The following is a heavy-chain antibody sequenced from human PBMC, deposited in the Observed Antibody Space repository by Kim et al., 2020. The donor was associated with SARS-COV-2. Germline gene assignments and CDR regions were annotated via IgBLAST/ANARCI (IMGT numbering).Heavy chain of an antibody. Sequence: GGSLRLSCAASGFTFSEHYMDWVRQAPGEGLEWVGRTRNKASSYTTDYAASVKGRFSISRDDSKNSLFLQMNRLKTEDTAVYYCARVRPYGVDAFDIWGQGTMVTVSS. J-gene: IGHJ3*02. CDR1: GFTFSEHY. V-gene: IGHV3-72*01. D-gene: IGHD4-17*01. CDR3: ARVRPYGVDAFDI. CDR2: TRNKASSYTT.